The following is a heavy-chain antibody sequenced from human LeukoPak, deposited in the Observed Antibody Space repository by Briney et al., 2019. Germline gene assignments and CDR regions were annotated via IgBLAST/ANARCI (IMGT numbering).Heavy chain of an antibody. CDR1: GYSCTSYW. CDR2: IYPGDSDT. Sequence: GGSLKISCKGSGYSCTSYWIGWVRQMPGKGLEWMGIIYPGDSDTRYSPSFQGQVTISADKSISTAYLQWSSLKASDTAMYYCARHYSIYPIVGAIGYWGQGTLVTVSS. D-gene: IGHD1-26*01. CDR3: ARHYSIYPIVGAIGY. J-gene: IGHJ4*02. V-gene: IGHV5-51*01.